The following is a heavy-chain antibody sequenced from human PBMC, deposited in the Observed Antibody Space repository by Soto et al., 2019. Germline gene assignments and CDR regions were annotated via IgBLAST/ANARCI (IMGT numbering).Heavy chain of an antibody. V-gene: IGHV1-69*06. CDR3: ARLLDYSNPWSYANWFDP. D-gene: IGHD4-4*01. CDR1: GGTFSSYA. CDR2: IIPIFGTA. J-gene: IGHJ5*02. Sequence: GASVKVSCKASGGTFSSYAISWVRQAPGQGLEWMGGIIPIFGTANYAQKFQGRVTMTADTSTSTAYMELRSLRSDDTAVYYCARLLDYSNPWSYANWFDPWGQGTLVTVSS.